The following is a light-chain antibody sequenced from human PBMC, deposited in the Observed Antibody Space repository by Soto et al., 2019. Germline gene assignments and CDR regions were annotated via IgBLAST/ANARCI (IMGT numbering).Light chain of an antibody. CDR3: QQYNDWPRT. CDR1: QSIYSD. V-gene: IGKV3-15*01. Sequence: EIVMTQSLGTLSVSPGERATLSCRASQSIYSDLAWYQHKPGQAPRLLIYGASTRATGVPARFSGSGSGTRFTLTISSLQSEDFAVYYCQQYNDWPRTFGKGTKVDIK. J-gene: IGKJ2*02. CDR2: GAS.